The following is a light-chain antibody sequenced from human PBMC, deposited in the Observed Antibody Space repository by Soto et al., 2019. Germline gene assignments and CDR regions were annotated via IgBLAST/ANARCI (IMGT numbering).Light chain of an antibody. CDR2: DAS. J-gene: IGKJ5*01. Sequence: EVVLTQSPATLSLSPGERATLSCRASQSVSSYLAWYQRKPGQAPRLLIYDASHRATGIPARFSGSGSGTDFTLTITSLEPEDFAVYYFQQRSNWPTFGQGTRLEI. CDR1: QSVSSY. CDR3: QQRSNWPT. V-gene: IGKV3-11*01.